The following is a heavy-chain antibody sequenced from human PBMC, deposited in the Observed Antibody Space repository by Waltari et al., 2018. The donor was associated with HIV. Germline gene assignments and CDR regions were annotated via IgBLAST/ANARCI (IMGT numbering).Heavy chain of an antibody. V-gene: IGHV3-7*04. J-gene: IGHJ4*02. D-gene: IGHD3-10*01. CDR1: GFPFSSYW. Sequence: EVQLVESGGGLVQPGGSLRPSFAASGFPFSSYWMGRARQAPGKGLEWVANSKQDGSEKYYVDSGNGRFTISRDNAENSLYLQMNSLRAEDTAVYYCARGGFYGSGSKVNWGQGTLVTVSS. CDR3: ARGGFYGSGSKVN. CDR2: SKQDGSEK.